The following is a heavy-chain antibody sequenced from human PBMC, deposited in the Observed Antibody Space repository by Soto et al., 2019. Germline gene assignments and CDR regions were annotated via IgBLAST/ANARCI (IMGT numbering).Heavy chain of an antibody. CDR3: ARCGYSYAYDGDV. Sequence: EVQLVESGGGLVQPGGSLRLSCAASGFTFSGDWMHWVRQAPGKGLVWVSRINSDGSSTSYADSVKGRFTISRDNAKNTLYLQMNSLRAEDTAVYYCARCGYSYAYDGDVWGQGTTVTVSS. CDR1: GFTFSGDW. D-gene: IGHD5-18*01. V-gene: IGHV3-74*01. CDR2: INSDGSST. J-gene: IGHJ6*02.